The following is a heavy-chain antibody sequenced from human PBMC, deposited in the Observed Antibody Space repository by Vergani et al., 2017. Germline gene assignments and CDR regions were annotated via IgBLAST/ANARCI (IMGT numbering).Heavy chain of an antibody. Sequence: EVLLVESGGDLVQPGGSLRLSCEASGFNFQIYWMGWVRQTAGKGLEWVANIKQDGSEDYYVDSVKGRFTITRDNAKKFIYLQMNSLRADDTAVYYCVRGSLATIYNGFDPWGQGTRFTVSS. CDR3: VRGSLATIYNGFDP. D-gene: IGHD5-24*01. CDR1: GFNFQIYW. V-gene: IGHV3-7*01. CDR2: IKQDGSED. J-gene: IGHJ5*01.